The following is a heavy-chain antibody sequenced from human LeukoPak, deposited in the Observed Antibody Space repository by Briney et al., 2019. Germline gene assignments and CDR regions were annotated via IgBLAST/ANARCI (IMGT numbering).Heavy chain of an antibody. CDR3: ARDEPSDHWFDP. Sequence: SVKVSCKASGGTFSSYAISWVRQAPGQGLEWMGGIIPILGIANYAQKFQGRVTITADKSTSTAYMELSSLRSEDTAVYYCARDEPSDHWFDPWGQGTLVTVSS. CDR2: IIPILGIA. J-gene: IGHJ5*02. D-gene: IGHD1-14*01. V-gene: IGHV1-69*10. CDR1: GGTFSSYA.